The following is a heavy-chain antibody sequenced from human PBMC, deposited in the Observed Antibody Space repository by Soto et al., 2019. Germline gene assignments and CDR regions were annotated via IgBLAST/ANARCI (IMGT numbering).Heavy chain of an antibody. J-gene: IGHJ4*02. D-gene: IGHD3-9*01. V-gene: IGHV1-18*01. CDR1: GYTFTSYG. Sequence: QVQLVQSGAEVKKPGASVKVSCKASGYTFTSYGISWVRQAPGQGLEWMGWISAYNGNTNYAQKLQGRVTMTTDTSTRTAYMELRSLRADDTDVYYCARDIYDILTGYCDYWGQGTLVTVSS. CDR3: ARDIYDILTGYCDY. CDR2: ISAYNGNT.